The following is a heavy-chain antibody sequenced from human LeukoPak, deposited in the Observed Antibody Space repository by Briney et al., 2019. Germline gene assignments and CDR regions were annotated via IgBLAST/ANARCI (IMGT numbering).Heavy chain of an antibody. CDR1: GFIFSRYD. V-gene: IGHV3-30*02. J-gene: IGHJ6*03. CDR3: ARGELDYYYYYMDV. D-gene: IGHD3-10*01. Sequence: PGGSLRLSCAVSGFIFSRYDMHWVRQAPGKGLEWVTSIRYDGSKEHYAGSVKGRFTISRDNSKSTLYLQMNSLRVEDTAVYYCARGELDYYYYYMDVWGKGTTVTVSS. CDR2: IRYDGSKE.